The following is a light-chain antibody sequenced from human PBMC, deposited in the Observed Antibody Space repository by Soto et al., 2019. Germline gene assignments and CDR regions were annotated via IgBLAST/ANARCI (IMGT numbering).Light chain of an antibody. V-gene: IGLV2-23*01. CDR2: EAT. CDR1: SSDVGRYNL. J-gene: IGLJ1*01. Sequence: QSALTQPASVSGSPGQSITISCTGTSSDVGRYNLVSWYQQHPGQAPKLMIYEATNRPSGVSNRFSASKSGNTASLTISGLQPDDQADYYCCSYVGSHTDVFGTGTKLTVL. CDR3: CSYVGSHTDV.